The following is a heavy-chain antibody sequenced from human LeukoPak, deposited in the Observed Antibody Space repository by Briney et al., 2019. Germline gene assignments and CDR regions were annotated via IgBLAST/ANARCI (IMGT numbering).Heavy chain of an antibody. CDR3: AKDRRIAAAWYYYGMDV. V-gene: IGHV3-7*01. D-gene: IGHD6-13*01. J-gene: IGHJ6*02. CDR1: GFTFSSYW. CDR2: IKQDGSEK. Sequence: GGSLRLSCAASGFTFSSYWMSWVRQAPGKGLEWVANIKQDGSEKYYVDSVKGRFTISRDNAKNSLYLQMNSLRAEDTAVYYCAKDRRIAAAWYYYGMDVWGQGTTVTVSS.